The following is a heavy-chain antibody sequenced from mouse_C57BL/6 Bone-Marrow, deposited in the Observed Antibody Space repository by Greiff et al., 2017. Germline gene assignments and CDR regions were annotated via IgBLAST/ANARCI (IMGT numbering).Heavy chain of an antibody. V-gene: IGHV1-64*01. CDR1: GYTFTSYW. J-gene: IGHJ1*03. Sequence: QVQLQQPGAELVKPGASVKLSCKASGYTFTSYWMHWVKQRPGQGLEWIGRIHPNSGSTNYNEKFKSKATLTVDKSSSTAYMQLSSLTSEDSAVYYCARGDYYGSSLWYFDVWGTGTTVTVSS. CDR3: ARGDYYGSSLWYFDV. CDR2: IHPNSGST. D-gene: IGHD1-1*01.